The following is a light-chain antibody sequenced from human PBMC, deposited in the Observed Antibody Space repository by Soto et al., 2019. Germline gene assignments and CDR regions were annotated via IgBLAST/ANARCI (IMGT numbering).Light chain of an antibody. J-gene: IGKJ1*01. CDR2: GAS. CDR3: QQYNNWPPWT. V-gene: IGKV3D-15*01. Sequence: EIVLTQSPGTLSLSPGETATLSCRASQSLNSDYLAWYQQIPGQAPRVLIYGASTRATGIPDRFSGSGSGTEFTLTISSLQSEDFAVYYCQQYNNWPPWTFGQGTKVDIK. CDR1: QSLNSDY.